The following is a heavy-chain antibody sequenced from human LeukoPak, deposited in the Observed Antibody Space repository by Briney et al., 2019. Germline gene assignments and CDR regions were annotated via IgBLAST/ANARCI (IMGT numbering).Heavy chain of an antibody. CDR2: IKEDGNEK. CDR3: VRLRPYHYYDMDV. J-gene: IGHJ6*04. D-gene: IGHD5-12*01. CDR1: GFTFSTYW. V-gene: IGHV3-7*03. Sequence: GGSLRLSCAASGFTFSTYWMSWVRQAPGKGLEWVANIKEDGNEKYYVDSVKGRFTISRDNAKNSLYLQMNSLRAEDTAVYYCVRLRPYHYYDMDVWVKGTTVTVSS.